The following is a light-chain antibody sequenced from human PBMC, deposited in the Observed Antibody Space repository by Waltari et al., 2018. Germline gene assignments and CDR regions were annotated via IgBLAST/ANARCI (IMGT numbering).Light chain of an antibody. CDR2: DAS. V-gene: IGKV3-11*01. CDR3: LQRVSRPPWT. Sequence: ETVLTQSPATLSLSPGERATLSCRASQTVYTYLAWYQQKPGQAPRLLIYDASNLASGVPARFSGSGSGTDFTLTISSLEPEDFAVYYCLQRVSRPPWTFGQGTKVEL. CDR1: QTVYTY. J-gene: IGKJ1*01.